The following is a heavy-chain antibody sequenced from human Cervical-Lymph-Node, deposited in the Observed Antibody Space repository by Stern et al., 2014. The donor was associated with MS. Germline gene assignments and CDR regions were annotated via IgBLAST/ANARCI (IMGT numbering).Heavy chain of an antibody. J-gene: IGHJ4*02. Sequence: EVQLVESGGGLVQPGRSLRLSCAGSGFNFDDYGMHWVRQAPGKGLERVSGISWNSDKIVYAESVKGRFTISRDNDKDSLYLQMDSLRVEDTALYYCAKDRTSSSWGVDYWGQGSLVTVSS. CDR2: ISWNSDKI. V-gene: IGHV3-9*01. CDR3: AKDRTSSSWGVDY. CDR1: GFNFDDYG. D-gene: IGHD6-13*01.